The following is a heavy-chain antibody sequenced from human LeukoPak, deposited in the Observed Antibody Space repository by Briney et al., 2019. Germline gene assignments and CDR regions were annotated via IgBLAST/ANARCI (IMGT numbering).Heavy chain of an antibody. CDR3: ARVGWELLGPFDH. CDR2: IHHSGTI. J-gene: IGHJ4*02. V-gene: IGHV4-38-2*02. Sequence: PSETLSLTCSVSGYSISSSYYWAWIRQPPGKGLEWIGSIHHSGTIYYNPSLKSRVTISVDRSKNQFSLKLRSVIAADTAVYYCARVGWELLGPFDHWGQGTLVTVSS. D-gene: IGHD1-26*01. CDR1: GYSISSSYY.